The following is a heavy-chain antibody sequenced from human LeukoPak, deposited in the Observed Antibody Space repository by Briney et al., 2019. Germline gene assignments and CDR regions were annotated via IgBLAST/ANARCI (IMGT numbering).Heavy chain of an antibody. V-gene: IGHV3-23*01. CDR3: AKTRSQQLVIYYYMDV. CDR1: GFTFSSYA. J-gene: IGHJ6*03. Sequence: GGSLRLSCAASGFTFSSYAMSWVRQAPGKGLEWVSAISGSGGSTYYADSVKGRFTISRDNSKNTLYLQMNSLRAEDTAVYYCAKTRSQQLVIYYYMDVWGKGTTVTVSS. CDR2: ISGSGGST. D-gene: IGHD6-13*01.